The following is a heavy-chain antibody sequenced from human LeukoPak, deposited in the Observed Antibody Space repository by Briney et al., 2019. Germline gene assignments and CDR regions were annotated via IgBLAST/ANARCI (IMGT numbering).Heavy chain of an antibody. V-gene: IGHV4-59*08. CDR3: ASLPDGY. Sequence: PSQTLSLTCIVSGGSIRTYSWNWIRQPPGKGLEWIGYIYYSGSTNYNPSLKSRVTISVDTSKNQFSLKLSSVTAADTAVYYCASLPDGYWGQGTLVTVSS. CDR2: IYYSGST. CDR1: GGSIRTYS. D-gene: IGHD1-14*01. J-gene: IGHJ4*02.